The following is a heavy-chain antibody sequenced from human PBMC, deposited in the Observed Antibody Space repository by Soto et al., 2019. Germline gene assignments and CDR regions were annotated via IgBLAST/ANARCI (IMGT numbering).Heavy chain of an antibody. J-gene: IGHJ4*01. Sequence: PGGSLRLSCSVSGFTFSNYAMHWVRQAPGKGLEYVSGITSDGDSTWHADSVKDRFTISRDNSKNTLFLQMSSLRVEDTAIYFCVKGNQLLRYYFEFWGPGTLLTV. CDR3: VKGNQLLRYYFEF. CDR1: GFTFSNYA. D-gene: IGHD2-15*01. V-gene: IGHV3-64D*06. CDR2: ITSDGDST.